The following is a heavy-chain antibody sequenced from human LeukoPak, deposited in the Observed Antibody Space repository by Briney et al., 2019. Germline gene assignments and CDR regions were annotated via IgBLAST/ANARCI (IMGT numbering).Heavy chain of an antibody. CDR3: ARDLLGWYSSGWYQALGWFDP. CDR2: TYYRSKWYN. CDR1: GDSVSSNSAA. V-gene: IGHV6-1*01. Sequence: SQTLSLTCAISGDSVSSNSAAWNWIRQSPSRGLEWLGRTYYRSKWYNDYAVSVKSRITINPDTSKNQFSLQLNSVTPEDTAVYYCARDLLGWYSSGWYQALGWFDPWGQGTLVTVSS. D-gene: IGHD6-19*01. J-gene: IGHJ5*02.